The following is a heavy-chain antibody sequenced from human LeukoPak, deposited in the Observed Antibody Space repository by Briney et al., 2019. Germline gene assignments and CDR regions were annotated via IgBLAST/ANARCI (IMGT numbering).Heavy chain of an antibody. D-gene: IGHD1-1*01. Sequence: SQTLSLTCTVSGGSTDSYYYWSWIRQPPGKGLEWIGYIDYSGRTKYNPSLQSRVTISVDTSKTQFSLRLGSMTAADTAVYFCASNIPTPTTSPPLGYWGQGTLVTVSS. J-gene: IGHJ4*02. CDR2: IDYSGRT. V-gene: IGHV4-59*08. CDR3: ASNIPTPTTSPPLGY. CDR1: GGSTDSYYY.